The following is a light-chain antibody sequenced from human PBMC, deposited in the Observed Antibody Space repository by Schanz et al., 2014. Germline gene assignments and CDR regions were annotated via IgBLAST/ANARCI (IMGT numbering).Light chain of an antibody. CDR1: QSVFSN. J-gene: IGKJ2*04. CDR3: QQYGSSRGS. Sequence: EILITQSPGTLSLSPGERATLSCRASQSVFSNLAWYQQRPGQAPRLLIYAASSRATGIPDRFSGSGSGTDFTLTISRLEPEDFAVYYCQQYGSSRGSFGQGTKLEIK. V-gene: IGKV3-20*01. CDR2: AAS.